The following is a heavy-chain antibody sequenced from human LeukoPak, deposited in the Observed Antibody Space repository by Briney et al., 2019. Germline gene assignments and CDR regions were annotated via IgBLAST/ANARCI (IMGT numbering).Heavy chain of an antibody. J-gene: IGHJ4*02. Sequence: SETLSLTCTVSGGSISSYYWSWIRQPPGKGLEWIGYIYYSGSTNYSPSLKSRVTISVDTSKNQFSLKLSSVAAADTAVYYCARGLWFGELLYFDYWGQGTLVTVSS. D-gene: IGHD3-10*01. V-gene: IGHV4-59*01. CDR1: GGSISSYY. CDR3: ARGLWFGELLYFDY. CDR2: IYYSGST.